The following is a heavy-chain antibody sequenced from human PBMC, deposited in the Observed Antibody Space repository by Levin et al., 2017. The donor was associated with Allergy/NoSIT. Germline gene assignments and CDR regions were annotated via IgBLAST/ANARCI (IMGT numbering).Heavy chain of an antibody. J-gene: IGHJ4*02. CDR2: INHSGST. V-gene: IGHV4-34*01. D-gene: IGHD3-10*01. CDR1: GGSFSGYY. Sequence: GSLRLSCAVYGGSFSGYYWSWIRQPPGKGLEWIGEINHSGSTNYNPSLKSRVTISVDTSKNQFSLKLSSVTAADTAVYYCARDRGMRKEAMRFSHAARGVYDYWGQGTLVTVSS. CDR3: ARDRGMRKEAMRFSHAARGVYDY.